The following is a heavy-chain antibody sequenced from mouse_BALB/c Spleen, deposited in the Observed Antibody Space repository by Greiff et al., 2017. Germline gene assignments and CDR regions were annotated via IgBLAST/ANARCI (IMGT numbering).Heavy chain of an antibody. CDR2: ISSGGGST. Sequence: EVKLVESGGGLVKPGGSLKLSCAASGFAFSSYDMSWVRQTPEKRLEWVAYISSGGGSTYYPDTVKGRFTISRDNAKNTLYLQMSSLKSEDTAMYYCASDYGSSLAYWGQGTLVTVSA. CDR3: ASDYGSSLAY. CDR1: GFAFSSYD. J-gene: IGHJ3*01. D-gene: IGHD1-1*01. V-gene: IGHV5-12-1*01.